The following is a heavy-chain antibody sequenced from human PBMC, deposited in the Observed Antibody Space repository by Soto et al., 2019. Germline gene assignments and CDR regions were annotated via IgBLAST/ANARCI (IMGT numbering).Heavy chain of an antibody. J-gene: IGHJ4*02. V-gene: IGHV1-8*01. CDR1: GYTFTSYD. D-gene: IGHD3-16*02. CDR3: ARGELYDYIWGSYPAQTNDY. Sequence: ASVKVSCKASGYTFTSYDINWVRQATGQGLEWMGWMNPNSGNTGYAQKFQGRVTMTRNTSISTAYMELSSLRSEDTAVYYCARGELYDYIWGSYPAQTNDYWGQGTLVTVSS. CDR2: MNPNSGNT.